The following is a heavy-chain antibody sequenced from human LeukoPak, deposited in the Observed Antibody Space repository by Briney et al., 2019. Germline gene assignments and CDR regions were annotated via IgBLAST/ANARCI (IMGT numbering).Heavy chain of an antibody. CDR3: ARIGILTGYS. Sequence: SETLSLTCALYGGSFSGDFWSWIRQPPGKGLEWIGEINRSGSTNYNPSLKSRVTISVDTSKNQFSLKLSSVTAADTAVYYCARIGILTGYSWGQGTLVTVSS. CDR1: GGSFSGDF. J-gene: IGHJ5*02. V-gene: IGHV4-34*01. CDR2: INRSGST. D-gene: IGHD3-9*01.